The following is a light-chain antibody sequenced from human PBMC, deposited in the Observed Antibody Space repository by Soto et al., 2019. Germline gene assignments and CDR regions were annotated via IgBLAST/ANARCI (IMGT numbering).Light chain of an antibody. Sequence: QSALTQPASVSGFLGQSITMSCTGSSSDVGTFNLVSWFQQHPGKAPKLLIFEGTKRPSGVSDRFSGSKSGNTASLTISGLQAEDEADYHCCSYAGTRTPWVFGTGTKLTVL. CDR1: SSDVGTFNL. CDR3: CSYAGTRTPWV. V-gene: IGLV2-23*01. J-gene: IGLJ1*01. CDR2: EGT.